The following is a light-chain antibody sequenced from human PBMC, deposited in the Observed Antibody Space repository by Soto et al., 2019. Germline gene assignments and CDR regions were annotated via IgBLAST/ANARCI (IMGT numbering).Light chain of an antibody. CDR1: QSVLYSSNNNNY. CDR3: QQYYTAPYT. Sequence: EIVMTQSPDSLAVSLGERATINCKTSQSVLYSSNNNNYLAWFQQKPGQPPKLLIYWASTRESGVPDRFSGSGSGTSFTLTISSLQAEDVAVHYCQQYYTAPYTFGQGTKVEV. V-gene: IGKV4-1*01. J-gene: IGKJ2*01. CDR2: WAS.